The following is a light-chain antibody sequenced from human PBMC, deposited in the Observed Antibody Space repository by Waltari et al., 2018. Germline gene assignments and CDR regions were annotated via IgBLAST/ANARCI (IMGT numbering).Light chain of an antibody. CDR2: YTN. J-gene: IGLJ3*02. Sequence: QAVVTQEPSLTVSPGATVTLTCGSDTGPVTSGHYPYWFQQKPGQAPRALVFYTNKKHSGTPARFSGSFLGGKAALTLSGAQPEDEADYYCLLSFSGDRRVFGGGTKLTVL. CDR3: LLSFSGDRRV. CDR1: TGPVTSGHY. V-gene: IGLV7-46*01.